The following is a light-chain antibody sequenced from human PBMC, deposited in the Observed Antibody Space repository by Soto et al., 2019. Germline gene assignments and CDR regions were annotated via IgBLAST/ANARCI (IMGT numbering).Light chain of an antibody. CDR3: CSYTSTNSRV. J-gene: IGLJ3*02. Sequence: QPVLTQPASMSGSPGQSITISCTGTSNDVGGYNYVSWYQQHPGKAPKLMIFEVSNRPSGVSNRFSGSKSGNTASLTISGLQAEDEAYYYCCSYTSTNSRVFGGGTKVTVL. V-gene: IGLV2-14*01. CDR2: EVS. CDR1: SNDVGGYNY.